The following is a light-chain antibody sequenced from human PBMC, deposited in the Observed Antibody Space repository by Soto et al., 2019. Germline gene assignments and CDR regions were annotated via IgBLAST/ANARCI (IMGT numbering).Light chain of an antibody. J-gene: IGKJ1*01. Sequence: QMTQSPSSLSASIGDRVTITCRASQSIRTYLNWYQQKPGKAPQLLIYAASRLQSGVPSRFSGSGSGTDFTLTISSLQPEDFATYYCQKSYSTMATFGQGTKVDI. CDR2: AAS. CDR1: QSIRTY. CDR3: QKSYSTMAT. V-gene: IGKV1-39*01.